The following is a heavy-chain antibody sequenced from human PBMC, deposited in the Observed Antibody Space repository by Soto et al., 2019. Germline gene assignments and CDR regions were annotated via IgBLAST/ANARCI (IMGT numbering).Heavy chain of an antibody. CDR3: ARARHRITIFGVVLDAFDI. CDR1: GFTFSIYD. D-gene: IGHD3-3*01. J-gene: IGHJ3*02. CDR2: IGTAGDT. V-gene: IGHV3-13*01. Sequence: PGGSLRLSCAACGFTFSIYDMPWVRQATGKGLEWVSAIGTAGDTYYPGSVKGRFTISRENAKNSLYLQMNSLRAGDTAVYYCARARHRITIFGVVLDAFDIWGQGTMVTVSS.